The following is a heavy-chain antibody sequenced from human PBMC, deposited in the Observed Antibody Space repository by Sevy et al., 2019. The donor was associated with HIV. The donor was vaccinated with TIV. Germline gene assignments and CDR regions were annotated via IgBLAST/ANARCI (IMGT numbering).Heavy chain of an antibody. V-gene: IGHV3-23*01. CDR3: AKSLYGSTGYYPVLDY. CDR1: GFTFNTYA. J-gene: IGHJ4*02. Sequence: GGSLRLSCEASGFTFNTYAMNWVRQAPGKGLEWVSGISNGGERTDYTDSVKGRVTISRDNFKNTLFLQLNSLRADDTAVYYCAKSLYGSTGYYPVLDYWGQGTPVTVSS. CDR2: ISNGGERT. D-gene: IGHD3-22*01.